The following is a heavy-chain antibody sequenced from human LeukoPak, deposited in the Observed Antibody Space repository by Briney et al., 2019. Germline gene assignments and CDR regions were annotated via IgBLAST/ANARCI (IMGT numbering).Heavy chain of an antibody. CDR3: AREAPGTDQFDS. D-gene: IGHD3/OR15-3a*01. CDR2: IYYSGTT. J-gene: IGHJ4*02. V-gene: IGHV4-59*11. CDR1: GGSISSHY. Sequence: TSETLSLTCIVSGGSISSHYWSWIRQPPGKGLEWIGYIYYSGTTNYNPSLKSRVTISIDTSKNQFSLKLRSVSAADTAVYYCAREAPGTDQFDSWGQGTLVAVSS.